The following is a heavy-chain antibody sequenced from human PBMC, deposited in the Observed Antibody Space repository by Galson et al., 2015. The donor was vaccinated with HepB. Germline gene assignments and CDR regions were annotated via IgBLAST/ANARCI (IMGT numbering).Heavy chain of an antibody. CDR2: IKSESDGGAT. J-gene: IGHJ4*02. CDR1: GFTVRNAW. V-gene: IGHV3-15*01. Sequence: SLRLSCAASGFTVRNAWMSWVRQAPGRGLEWVGRIKSESDGGATDYVAPVKGRFTISRDDSRNTLYLQMNNLRSEDTAVYYCTSRSGIGVSGNWENWGQGTLVTVSS. CDR3: TSRSGIGVSGNWEN. D-gene: IGHD6-19*01.